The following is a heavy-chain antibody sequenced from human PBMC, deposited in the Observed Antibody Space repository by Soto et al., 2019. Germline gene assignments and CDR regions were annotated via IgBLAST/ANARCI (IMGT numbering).Heavy chain of an antibody. CDR1: GLTFRNYK. CDR2: ISIGSSSM. J-gene: IGHJ4*02. D-gene: IGHD4-17*01. V-gene: IGHV3-48*02. Sequence: GGSLRLSCEASGLTFRNYKMNWVRQAPGKGLEWVSQISIGSSSMDYADSVKGRFTISRDNAENSVYLEMESLRDEDTALYYCARDVDADFRTDFDYWGRGTLVTVSS. CDR3: ARDVDADFRTDFDY.